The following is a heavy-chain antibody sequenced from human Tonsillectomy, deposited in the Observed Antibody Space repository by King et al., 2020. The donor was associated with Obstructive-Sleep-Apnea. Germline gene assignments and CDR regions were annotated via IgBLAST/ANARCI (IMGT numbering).Heavy chain of an antibody. V-gene: IGHV4-39*07. CDR2: IYYTWRT. CDR1: GGSISSSSYY. J-gene: IGHJ3*02. D-gene: IGHD4-17*01. CDR3: ARPWATVTHSGAFDI. Sequence: LQLQESGPGLVKPSETLSLMCTVSGGSISSSSYYWGWIRQPPGKGLEWIGSIYYTWRTYYNPSLKSRVTISIDTSKNQFSLKLTSVTAADTAVYSCARPWATVTHSGAFDIWGQGTMVTVSS.